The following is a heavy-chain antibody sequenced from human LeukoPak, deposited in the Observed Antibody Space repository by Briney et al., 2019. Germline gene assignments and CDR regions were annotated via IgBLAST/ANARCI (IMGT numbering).Heavy chain of an antibody. CDR3: ARDEAAGLGSFDY. CDR1: GGSISSGDYY. CDR2: IYYSGST. D-gene: IGHD6-13*01. V-gene: IGHV4-30-4*08. J-gene: IGHJ4*02. Sequence: PSETLSLTCTVSGGSISSGDYYWRWTRQPPGKGLEWIGYIYYSGSTYYNPSLKSRVTISVDTSKNQFSLKLSSVTAADTAVYYCARDEAAGLGSFDYWGQGTLVTVSS.